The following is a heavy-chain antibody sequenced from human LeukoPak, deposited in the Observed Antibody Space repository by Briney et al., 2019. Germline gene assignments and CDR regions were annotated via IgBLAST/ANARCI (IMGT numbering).Heavy chain of an antibody. Sequence: PGGSLRLSCAASGFTFSRYEMNWVRQAPGKGPEWLSYIGLASGFVSYADSVKGRFTISSDTARNSVYLQMNSLRAEDTAVYYCARDHNWAFDSWGQGTLVTVSS. D-gene: IGHD1-20*01. J-gene: IGHJ4*02. CDR3: ARDHNWAFDS. CDR1: GFTFSRYE. V-gene: IGHV3-48*03. CDR2: IGLASGFV.